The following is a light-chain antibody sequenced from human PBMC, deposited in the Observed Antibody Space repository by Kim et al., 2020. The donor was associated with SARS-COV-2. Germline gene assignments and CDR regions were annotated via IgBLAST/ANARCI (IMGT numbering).Light chain of an antibody. CDR2: GAY. CDR3: HQYNDWPPRTLT. V-gene: IGKV3D-15*01. CDR1: QSVNIN. Sequence: AQRSTLSCRARQSVNINLAWYQQKPCETPKHRIYGAYTRATGIPARFSGSGSGTEFTLTITSLQSEDFAVYYCHQYNDWPPRTLTFGPGTKVDIK. J-gene: IGKJ3*01.